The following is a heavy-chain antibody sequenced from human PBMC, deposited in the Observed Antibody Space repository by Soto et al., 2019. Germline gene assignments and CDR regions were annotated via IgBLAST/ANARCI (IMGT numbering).Heavy chain of an antibody. Sequence: GGSLRLSCAASGFTVSNNYMSLVRQAPGKGLEWVSVIYSGGSTYYADSVKGRFTISRDNSKNTLYLQMNSLRAEDTAVYYCAKISWYTNYGMDVWGQGTTVTVSS. CDR2: IYSGGST. D-gene: IGHD6-13*01. CDR3: AKISWYTNYGMDV. J-gene: IGHJ6*02. CDR1: GFTVSNNY. V-gene: IGHV3-66*01.